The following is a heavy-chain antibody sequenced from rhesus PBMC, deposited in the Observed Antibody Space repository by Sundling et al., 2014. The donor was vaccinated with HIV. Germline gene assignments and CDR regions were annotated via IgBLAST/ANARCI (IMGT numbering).Heavy chain of an antibody. Sequence: QVQLQESGPGLVKPSETLSLTCAVSGGSISAVYYWAWIRRPPGKGLEWIGYIGGNSGNTYYNPSLKSRVTISRDTSKNQFSLNLSSVTAADTAVYYCASPGAEYCRGSACHGLRLDYWGQGVLVTVSS. CDR1: GGSISAVYY. V-gene: IGHV4-165*01. D-gene: IGHD2-27*01. J-gene: IGHJ4*01. CDR3: ASPGAEYCRGSACHGLRLDY. CDR2: IGGNSGNT.